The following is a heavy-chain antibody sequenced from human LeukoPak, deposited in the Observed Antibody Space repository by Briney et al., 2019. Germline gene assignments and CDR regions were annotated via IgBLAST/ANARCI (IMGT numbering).Heavy chain of an antibody. D-gene: IGHD3-10*01. CDR1: GYNFGSVG. J-gene: IGHJ4*02. CDR2: ISTYNGDS. Sequence: ASVTVSCKASGYNFGSVGINWVRQAPGQGLEWMGWISTYNGDSNYAQKVQGRVTMTTDTSTSTAYMDLRSLTSDDTAVYYCARGGYYGSGSFPDYWGQGTLVTVSS. CDR3: ARGGYYGSGSFPDY. V-gene: IGHV1-18*01.